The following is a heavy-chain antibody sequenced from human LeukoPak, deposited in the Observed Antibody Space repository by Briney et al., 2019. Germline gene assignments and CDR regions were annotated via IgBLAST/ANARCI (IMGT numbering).Heavy chain of an antibody. CDR1: GGSISSGGYY. CDR3: ARVARPRTGEDYYYYGMDV. V-gene: IGHV4-31*03. D-gene: IGHD7-27*01. CDR2: IYYSGST. Sequence: SQTLSLTCTVSGGSISSGGYYWSWIRQHPGKGLEWIGYIYYSGSTYYNPSLKSRVTISVDTSKNQFSLKLSSVTAADTAVYYCARVARPRTGEDYYYYGMDVWGQGTTVTVSS. J-gene: IGHJ6*02.